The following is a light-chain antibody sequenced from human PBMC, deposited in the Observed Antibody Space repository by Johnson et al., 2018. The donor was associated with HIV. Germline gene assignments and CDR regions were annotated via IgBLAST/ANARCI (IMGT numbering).Light chain of an antibody. Sequence: QPVLTQPPSVSAAPGQKVTISCSGSSSNIGNNYVSWYQQLPGTAPKLLIYDNDKRPSGISDRFSGSKSGTSATLGITGLQTGDEADYYCGTWDSSLSAYVFATATKVTVL. CDR2: DND. V-gene: IGLV1-51*01. CDR3: GTWDSSLSAYV. CDR1: SSNIGNNY. J-gene: IGLJ1*01.